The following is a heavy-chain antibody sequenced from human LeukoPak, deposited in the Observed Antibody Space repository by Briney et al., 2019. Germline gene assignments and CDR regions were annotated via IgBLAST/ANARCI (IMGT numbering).Heavy chain of an antibody. D-gene: IGHD2-15*01. V-gene: IGHV3-49*04. Sequence: GGSLRLSCTASGFTFGDYAMSWVRQAPGKGLEWVGFIRSKAYGGTTEYAASVKGRFTISRDDSKSIAYLQMNSLKTEDTAVYYCTRDHEISLLSRVVAALYYYYGMDVWGQGTTVTVSS. CDR3: TRDHEISLLSRVVAALYYYYGMDV. CDR1: GFTFGDYA. J-gene: IGHJ6*02. CDR2: IRSKAYGGTT.